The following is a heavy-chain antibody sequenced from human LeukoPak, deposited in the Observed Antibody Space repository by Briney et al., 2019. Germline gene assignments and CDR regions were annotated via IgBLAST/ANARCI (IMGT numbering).Heavy chain of an antibody. J-gene: IGHJ4*02. Sequence: PSETLSLTCTVSGGSISSYYWSWIRQPPGKGLEWIGYIYYSGSTNYNPSLKSRVTISVDTSKNQFSLKLSSVTAADTAVYYCARETCSGTQRGFDYWGQGTLVTVSS. CDR2: IYYSGST. CDR3: ARETCSGTQRGFDY. D-gene: IGHD1-26*01. V-gene: IGHV4-59*12. CDR1: GGSISSYY.